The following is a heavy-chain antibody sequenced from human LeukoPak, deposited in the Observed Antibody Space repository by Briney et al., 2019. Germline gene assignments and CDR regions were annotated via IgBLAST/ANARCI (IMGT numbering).Heavy chain of an antibody. Sequence: GGSLRLSCAASGFTFSSYGMSWVRQAPGKGLEWVSAISGSGGSTYYADSVKGRFTISRDNSKNTLYLQMNSLRGEDTAVYNCARRNHYDRKEIDYWGQGTLVTVSS. CDR1: GFTFSSYG. CDR2: ISGSGGST. CDR3: ARRNHYDRKEIDY. V-gene: IGHV3-23*01. J-gene: IGHJ4*02. D-gene: IGHD3-22*01.